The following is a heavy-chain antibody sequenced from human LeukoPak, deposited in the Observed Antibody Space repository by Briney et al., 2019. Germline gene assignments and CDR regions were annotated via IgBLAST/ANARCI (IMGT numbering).Heavy chain of an antibody. CDR1: GYTFTSYY. Sequence: GASVKVSCKASGYTFTSYYIHWVRQAPGQGLEWMGFINPSGGSTSYAQKFQGRVTMTRDTSTSTVYMELSSLRSEDTAVYYCAREDGSGWYYFGYWGQRTLVTVSS. J-gene: IGHJ4*02. D-gene: IGHD6-19*01. V-gene: IGHV1-46*01. CDR3: AREDGSGWYYFGY. CDR2: INPSGGST.